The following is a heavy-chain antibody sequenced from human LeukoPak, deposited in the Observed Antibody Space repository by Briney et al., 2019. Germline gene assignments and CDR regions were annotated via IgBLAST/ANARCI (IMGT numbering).Heavy chain of an antibody. CDR1: GFTFSSYW. Sequence: GGSLRLSCAASGFTFSSYWMYWVRQAPGKGPVWVARINTDGSSLNYADSVKGRFTISRDNTKNTLYLQMNSLGAEDTAVYYCARRINYYDSSGYYYVRYFDSWGQGTLVAVSS. CDR3: ARRINYYDSSGYYYVRYFDS. D-gene: IGHD3-22*01. J-gene: IGHJ4*02. CDR2: INTDGSSL. V-gene: IGHV3-74*01.